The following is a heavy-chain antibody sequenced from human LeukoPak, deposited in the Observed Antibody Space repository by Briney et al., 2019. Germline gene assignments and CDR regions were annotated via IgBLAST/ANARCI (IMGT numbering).Heavy chain of an antibody. D-gene: IGHD6-13*01. CDR1: GYTFTSYA. Sequence: ASVKVSCKASGYTFTSYAMNWVRQAPGQGLEWMGWINTNTGNPTYAQGFTGRFVFSLDTSVSTAYLQISSLKAEDTAVYYCARVAWQQLAPGAEYFQHWGQGTLVTVSS. CDR2: INTNTGNP. J-gene: IGHJ1*01. CDR3: ARVAWQQLAPGAEYFQH. V-gene: IGHV7-4-1*02.